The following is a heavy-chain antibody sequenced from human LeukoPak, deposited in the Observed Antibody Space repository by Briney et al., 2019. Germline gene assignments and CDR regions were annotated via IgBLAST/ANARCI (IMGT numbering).Heavy chain of an antibody. CDR1: GFTFSSYA. V-gene: IGHV3-30-3*01. D-gene: IGHD5-18*01. CDR2: ISYDGSNK. Sequence: GGSLRLSCAASGFTFSSYAMHWVRQAPGKGLEWVAVISYDGSNKYYADSVKGRFTISRDNSKNTLYLQMNSLRAEDTAVYYCAREGVPGYRYGSDAFDYWGQGTLVTVSS. CDR3: AREGVPGYRYGSDAFDY. J-gene: IGHJ4*02.